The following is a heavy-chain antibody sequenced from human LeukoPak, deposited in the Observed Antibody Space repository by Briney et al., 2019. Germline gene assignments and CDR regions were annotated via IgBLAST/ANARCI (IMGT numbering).Heavy chain of an antibody. D-gene: IGHD2-2*01. CDR2: IHYSGST. V-gene: IGHV4-59*01. CDR1: GGSISSYY. J-gene: IGHJ1*01. CDR3: ASIPSSKRYCSSTSCARYFQH. Sequence: SETLSLTCTVSGGSISSYYWSWVRQPPGKGLEWIGYIHYSGSTNSNPSLKSRVAISIDTSKNQFSLKLSSVTAADTAVYYCASIPSSKRYCSSTSCARYFQHWGQGTLVTVSS.